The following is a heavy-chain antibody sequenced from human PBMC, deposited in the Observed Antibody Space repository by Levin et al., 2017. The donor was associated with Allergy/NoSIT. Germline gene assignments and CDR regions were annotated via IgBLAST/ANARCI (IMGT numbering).Heavy chain of an antibody. CDR1: GFTFSSYS. V-gene: IGHV3-21*01. Sequence: GESLKISCAASGFTFSSYSMNWVRQAPGKGLEWVSSISSSSSYIYYADSVKGRFTISRDNAKNSLYLQMNSLRAEDTAVYYCARDYGSGSYYPDYWGQGTLVTVSS. D-gene: IGHD3-10*01. CDR3: ARDYGSGSYYPDY. J-gene: IGHJ4*02. CDR2: ISSSSSYI.